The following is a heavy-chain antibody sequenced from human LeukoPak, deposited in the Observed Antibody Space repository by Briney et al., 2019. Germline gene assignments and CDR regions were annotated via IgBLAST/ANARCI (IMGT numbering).Heavy chain of an antibody. CDR2: ISSSSSYI. Sequence: GGSLRLSCAASGFTFSSYSMNWVRQAPGKGLEWVSSISSSSSYIYYADSEKGRFTISRDNAKNSLYLQMNSLRAEDTAVYYCARDSSGWYVGYFDYWGQGTLVTVSS. D-gene: IGHD6-19*01. J-gene: IGHJ4*02. V-gene: IGHV3-21*01. CDR1: GFTFSSYS. CDR3: ARDSSGWYVGYFDY.